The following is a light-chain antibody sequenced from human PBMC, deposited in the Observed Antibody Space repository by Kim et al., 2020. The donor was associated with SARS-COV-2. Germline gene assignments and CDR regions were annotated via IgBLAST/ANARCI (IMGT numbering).Light chain of an antibody. V-gene: IGKV1-39*01. CDR3: QQTNSFPWT. Sequence: ASVGDRVTLTCLASQSVGTSLDWYQQRPGKAPKLLIYASSSLQSGVPSRFSGSGSGTEFTLTISGLQPDDFVVYYCQQTNSFPWTFGHGTRVDIK. J-gene: IGKJ1*01. CDR2: ASS. CDR1: QSVGTS.